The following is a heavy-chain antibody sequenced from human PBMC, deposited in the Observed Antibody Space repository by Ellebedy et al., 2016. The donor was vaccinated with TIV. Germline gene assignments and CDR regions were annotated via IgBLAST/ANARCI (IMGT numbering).Heavy chain of an antibody. V-gene: IGHV3-21*01. D-gene: IGHD1-14*01. CDR3: ARDLKDPSQPAAFPSGMDV. Sequence: PGGSLRLSCAASGFTFSTYAMNWVRQAPGKGLEWVSTISSGGGDTYFADSVKGRFTISRDNAKNSLYLQMNSLRAEDTAVYYCARDLKDPSQPAAFPSGMDVWGQGTTVTVSS. CDR2: ISSGGGDT. J-gene: IGHJ6*02. CDR1: GFTFSTYA.